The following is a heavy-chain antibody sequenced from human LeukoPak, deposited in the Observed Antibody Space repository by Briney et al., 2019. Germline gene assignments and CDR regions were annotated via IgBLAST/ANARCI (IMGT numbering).Heavy chain of an antibody. CDR2: IWYDGSNK. V-gene: IGHV3-33*01. Sequence: PGGSLRLSCAASGFTFSSYGMHWVRQAPGRGLEWVAVIWYDGSNKYYADSAKGRFTISRDNSKNTLYLQMNSLRAEDTAVYYCARDTVTTWFNYYYGMDVWGQGTTVTVSS. CDR3: ARDTVTTWFNYYYGMDV. J-gene: IGHJ6*02. D-gene: IGHD4-11*01. CDR1: GFTFSSYG.